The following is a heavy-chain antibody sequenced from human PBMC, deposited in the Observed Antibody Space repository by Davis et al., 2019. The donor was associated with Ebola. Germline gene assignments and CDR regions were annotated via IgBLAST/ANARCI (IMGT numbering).Heavy chain of an antibody. CDR2: FLTSADT. CDR1: AFTLSTYV. CDR3: AKDNRNIWSEV. Sequence: GSLSLSCSASAFTLSTYVMSWVRHAPEKGLEWVSTFLTSADTSYADSVKGRFTISRDNSKNTLYLQMNGLRVEDKAIYYCAKDNRNIWSEVWGQGTMVTVSS. V-gene: IGHV3-23*01. J-gene: IGHJ3*01. D-gene: IGHD2/OR15-2a*01.